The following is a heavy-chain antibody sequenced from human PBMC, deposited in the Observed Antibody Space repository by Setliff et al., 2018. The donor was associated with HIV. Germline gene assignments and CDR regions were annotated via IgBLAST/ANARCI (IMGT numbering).Heavy chain of an antibody. J-gene: IGHJ6*03. V-gene: IGHV4-59*01. CDR3: ARGVNPTYYDFWSGNYMRKYYYYYMDV. Sequence: SETLSLTCTVSGGSISTYYWNWIRQPPGKGLEWIGYIYYSGNTNYDPSLRSRVTISVDTSKNRFSLQENSLTAADTAVYYCARGVNPTYYDFWSGNYMRKYYYYYMDVWGKGTTVTVSS. D-gene: IGHD3-3*01. CDR1: GGSISTYY. CDR2: IYYSGNT.